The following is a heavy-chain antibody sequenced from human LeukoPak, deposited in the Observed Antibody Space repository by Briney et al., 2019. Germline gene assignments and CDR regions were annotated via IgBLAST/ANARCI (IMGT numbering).Heavy chain of an antibody. CDR2: IYYSGST. V-gene: IGHV4-31*03. J-gene: IGHJ4*02. Sequence: PSETLSLTCTVSGGSISSGGYYWSWIRQHPGKGLEWIGYIYYSGSTYYNPSLKSRVTISVDTSKNQFSLKLSSVTAADTAVYYCARFRGLAVAGKMAGLDYWGQGTLVTVSS. CDR1: GGSISSGGYY. CDR3: ARFRGLAVAGKMAGLDY. D-gene: IGHD6-19*01.